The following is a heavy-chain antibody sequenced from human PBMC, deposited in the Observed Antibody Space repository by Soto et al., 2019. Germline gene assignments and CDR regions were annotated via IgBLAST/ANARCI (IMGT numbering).Heavy chain of an antibody. D-gene: IGHD5-12*01. V-gene: IGHV4-61*03. CDR2: IYYTGST. J-gene: IGHJ4*02. CDR3: ARSTRGYSGSASHIDN. Sequence: RIRKKKRKGVEWIGYIYYTGSTNYNPPLTSRVTISVDTSKNPFSLNLSSVTAADTAAYYCARSTRGYSGSASHIDNWGQGTQVTVTS.